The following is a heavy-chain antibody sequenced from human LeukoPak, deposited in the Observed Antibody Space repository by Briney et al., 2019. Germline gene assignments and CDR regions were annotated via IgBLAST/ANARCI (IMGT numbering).Heavy chain of an antibody. J-gene: IGHJ5*02. V-gene: IGHV4-34*01. CDR2: VNDRGTT. Sequence: PSETLSRTCAVYGDSFSGYYWSWIRQSPGTGLEWIGEVNDRGTTNYNPNLKSRVTISVVTSSNQFSLKLSSVTAADTAVYYCARQELLWFGDPGWFDPWGQGTLVTVSS. CDR3: ARQELLWFGDPGWFDP. D-gene: IGHD3-10*01. CDR1: GDSFSGYY.